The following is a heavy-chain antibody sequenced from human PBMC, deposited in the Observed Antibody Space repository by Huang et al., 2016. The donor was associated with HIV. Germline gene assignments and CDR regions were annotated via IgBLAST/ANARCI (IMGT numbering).Heavy chain of an antibody. Sequence: QLQLQESGPGLVKPSETLFLTCTVSGGSIRSDNYYWGWVRQPPGKGLEWIGSIYYSGGTDSNPSLKRRVTITVDTSKNHFSLRMRSVTAADTAVYYCARLPGSITMIRGVITDPYWGQGTLVTVSS. CDR1: GGSIRSDNYY. D-gene: IGHD3-10*01. V-gene: IGHV4-39*02. CDR3: ARLPGSITMIRGVITDPY. J-gene: IGHJ4*02. CDR2: IYYSGGT.